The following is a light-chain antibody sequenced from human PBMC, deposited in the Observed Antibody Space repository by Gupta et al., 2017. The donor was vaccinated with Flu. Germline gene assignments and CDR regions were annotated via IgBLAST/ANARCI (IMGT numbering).Light chain of an antibody. J-gene: IGLJ2*01. CDR3: CSYAGTFTFV. CDR1: SSDVGFYDY. V-gene: IGLV2-11*03. CDR2: GVT. Sequence: SGSISCTGTSSDVGFYDYVSWYQQHPGKAPKLMLYGVTTRPSGVPDRFSGSKSGNTASLTISGLQAEDEADYYCCSYAGTFTFVFGGGTKLTVL.